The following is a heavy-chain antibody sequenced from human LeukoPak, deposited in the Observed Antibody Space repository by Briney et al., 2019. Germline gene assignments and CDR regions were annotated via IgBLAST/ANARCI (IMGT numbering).Heavy chain of an antibody. Sequence: ASVKVSCKASGYTFNAYYIHWVRQAPGQGLEWMGWINPHSGGTNSTQKFQDRVTVTRDTSISTVYMELSRLRSDDTAVYYCARDRDSYGDYYFFYMDVWGKGTTVAVSS. CDR2: INPHSGGT. V-gene: IGHV1-2*02. D-gene: IGHD5-18*01. CDR3: ARDRDSYGDYYFFYMDV. J-gene: IGHJ6*03. CDR1: GYTFNAYY.